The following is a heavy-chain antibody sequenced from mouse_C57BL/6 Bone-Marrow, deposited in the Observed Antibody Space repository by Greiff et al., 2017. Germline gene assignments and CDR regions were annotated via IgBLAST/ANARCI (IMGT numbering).Heavy chain of an antibody. CDR3: ASPGTFYAMDY. D-gene: IGHD4-1*01. Sequence: DVLLVESGGGLVQPGGSLKLSCAASGFTFSDYYMYWVRQTPEKRLEWVAYISNGGGSTYYPDTVKGRFTISRDNAKNTLYLQMSRLKAEDTAMYYCASPGTFYAMDYWGQGTSVTVSS. V-gene: IGHV5-12*01. CDR2: ISNGGGST. CDR1: GFTFSDYY. J-gene: IGHJ4*01.